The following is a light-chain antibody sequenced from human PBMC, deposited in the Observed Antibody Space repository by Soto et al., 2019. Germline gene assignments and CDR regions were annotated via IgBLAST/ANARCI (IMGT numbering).Light chain of an antibody. V-gene: IGKV3-20*01. Sequence: EIVMTQSPATLSLSSAEKASLSCRASQSVSRNFLAWYRQKPGQAPRLLIYGASNRATDTPDRFSGSGSGADFSLTISRLEPEDFAVYYCQQYGSSPWTFGQGTKVDIK. CDR1: QSVSRNF. J-gene: IGKJ1*01. CDR2: GAS. CDR3: QQYGSSPWT.